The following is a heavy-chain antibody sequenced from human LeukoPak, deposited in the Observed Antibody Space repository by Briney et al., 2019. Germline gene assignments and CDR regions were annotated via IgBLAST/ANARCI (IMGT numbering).Heavy chain of an antibody. D-gene: IGHD2-15*01. V-gene: IGHV3-21*01. J-gene: IGHJ4*02. CDR2: ISSSSSYI. Sequence: GGSLRLSCAASGFTFSSYSMNWVRQAPVKGLEWVSSISSSSSYIYYADSVKGRFTISRDNAKNSLYLQMNSLRAEDTAVYYCARGADMSPYYFDYWGQGTLVTVSS. CDR1: GFTFSSYS. CDR3: ARGADMSPYYFDY.